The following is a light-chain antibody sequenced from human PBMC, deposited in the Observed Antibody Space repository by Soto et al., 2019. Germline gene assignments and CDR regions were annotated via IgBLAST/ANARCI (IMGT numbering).Light chain of an antibody. Sequence: EIVMTQSPATLSVSPGERATLSCRASRNINRKLAWYQQKPGQAPRLLISGASTRATGIPARFSGSGSGTEFTLTFNSLQSEDFAVYYCHQYYDYPPLIFGGGTKVEIK. CDR2: GAS. J-gene: IGKJ4*01. CDR1: RNINRK. CDR3: HQYYDYPPLI. V-gene: IGKV3-15*01.